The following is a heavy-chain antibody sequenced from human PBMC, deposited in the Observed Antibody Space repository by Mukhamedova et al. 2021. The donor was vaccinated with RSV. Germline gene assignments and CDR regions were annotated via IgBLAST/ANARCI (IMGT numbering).Heavy chain of an antibody. D-gene: IGHD5-24*01. V-gene: IGHV6-1*01. Sequence: QSPSRGLEWLGRTYYRSKWYNDYAVSVKSRITINPDTSKNQFSLQLNSVTPEDTAVYYCARAKSVEMATVDDAFDIWGQGTMVT. CDR3: ARAKSVEMATVDDAFDI. CDR2: TYYRSKWYN. J-gene: IGHJ3*02.